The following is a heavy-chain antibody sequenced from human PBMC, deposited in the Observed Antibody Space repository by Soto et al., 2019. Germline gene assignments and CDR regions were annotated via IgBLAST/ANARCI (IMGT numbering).Heavy chain of an antibody. CDR1: GGSVSSYQ. D-gene: IGHD3-3*01. Sequence: SETLSLTCTISGGSVSSYQWSWIRQPPGKGLEWIGHIYYSGSTYYNPSLKSRVTISVYTSKNQFSLKLSSVTAADTAVYYCAGFLGGGAGYFDYWGQGTLVT. CDR2: IYYSGST. J-gene: IGHJ4*02. CDR3: AGFLGGGAGYFDY. V-gene: IGHV4-59*06.